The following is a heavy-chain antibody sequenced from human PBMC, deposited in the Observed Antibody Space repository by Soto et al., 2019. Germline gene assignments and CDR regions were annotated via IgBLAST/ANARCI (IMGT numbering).Heavy chain of an antibody. J-gene: IGHJ6*02. CDR1: GFTFDDYA. Sequence: EVQLVESGGGLVQPGRSLRLSCAASGFTFDDYAMHWVRQAPGKGLEWVSGISWNSGSIGYADSVKGRFTISRDNAKNSLYLQMHSLRAEDTALYYCAKDDLGMDVWGQGTTVTVSS. CDR3: AKDDLGMDV. CDR2: ISWNSGSI. V-gene: IGHV3-9*01.